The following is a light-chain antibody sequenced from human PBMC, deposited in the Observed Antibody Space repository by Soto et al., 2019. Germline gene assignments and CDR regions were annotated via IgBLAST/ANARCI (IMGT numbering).Light chain of an antibody. CDR3: SSYTAGSTLV. V-gene: IGLV2-14*03. J-gene: IGLJ2*01. Sequence: QSALTQPASVSGSPGHSITISCTGTNSDVGGYNYVSWYQHHPGKAPKLMIYDVSNRPSGVSNRFSGSKSGNTASLTISGLQAEGEAHYYCSSYTAGSTLVFGAGTKVTVL. CDR1: NSDVGGYNY. CDR2: DVS.